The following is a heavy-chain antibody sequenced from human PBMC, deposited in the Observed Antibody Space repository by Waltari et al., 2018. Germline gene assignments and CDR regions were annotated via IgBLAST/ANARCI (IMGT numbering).Heavy chain of an antibody. Sequence: QVQLQQWGAGLLKPSETLSLTCAVYGGSFSGYYWSWIRQHPGKGLEWIGEINHSGSTNYNPSLKSRVTISVDTSKNQFSLKLSSVTAADTAVYYCARGGGTIVVVPAALNFDYWGQGTLVTVSS. J-gene: IGHJ4*02. CDR1: GGSFSGYY. V-gene: IGHV4-34*01. CDR2: INHSGST. D-gene: IGHD2-2*01. CDR3: ARGGGTIVVVPAALNFDY.